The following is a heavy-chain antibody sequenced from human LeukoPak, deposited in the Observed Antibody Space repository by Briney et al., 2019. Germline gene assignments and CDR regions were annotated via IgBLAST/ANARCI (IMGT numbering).Heavy chain of an antibody. D-gene: IGHD2-15*01. CDR3: ARDVGGGPFFDY. CDR1: GGSITRYY. J-gene: IGHJ4*02. Sequence: PSETLSLTCTVSGGSITRYYWSWLRQPPGKGLEWIGYIYYSGSSSYNPTLKSRVTSSVDTSKNQFSLKLSSVTAADTAVYYCARDVGGGPFFDYWGQGTLVTVSS. CDR2: IYYSGSS. V-gene: IGHV4-59*01.